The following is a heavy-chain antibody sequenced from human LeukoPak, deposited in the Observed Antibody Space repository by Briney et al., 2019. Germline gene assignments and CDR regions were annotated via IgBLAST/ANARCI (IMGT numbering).Heavy chain of an antibody. CDR2: IYYSGST. CDR1: GGSISSYY. Sequence: SETLSLNCTVSGGSISSYYWSWIRQPPGKGLEWIGYIYYSGSTNYNPSLKSRVTISVDTSKNQFSLKLSSVTAADTAVYYCARSPGVYEYFHHWGQGTLVTVSS. J-gene: IGHJ1*01. D-gene: IGHD2-8*01. CDR3: ARSPGVYEYFHH. V-gene: IGHV4-59*01.